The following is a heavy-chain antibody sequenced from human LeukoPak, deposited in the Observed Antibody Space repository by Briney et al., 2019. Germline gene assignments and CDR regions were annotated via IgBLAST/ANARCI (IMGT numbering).Heavy chain of an antibody. Sequence: SETLSLTCTVSGGSISSYYWSWIRQPPGKGLEWTGEINHSGSTNYNPSLKSRVTISADTSKNQFSLKLSSVTAAGTAVYYCARVSAAVVVTPNYFDYWGQGTLVTVSS. CDR3: ARVSAAVVVTPNYFDY. J-gene: IGHJ4*02. CDR1: GGSISSYY. D-gene: IGHD3-22*01. V-gene: IGHV4-34*01. CDR2: INHSGST.